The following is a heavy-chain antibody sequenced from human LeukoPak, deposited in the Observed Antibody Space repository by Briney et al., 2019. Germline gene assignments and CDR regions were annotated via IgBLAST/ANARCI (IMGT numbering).Heavy chain of an antibody. D-gene: IGHD6-13*01. CDR1: GFTFRTYG. Sequence: PGGSLRLSCAASGFTFRTYGMHWVRQAPGKGLEWVAFIRNDGTIKYYADSVKGRFTISRDNSKSTLYLQMNSLRAEDTVVYYCAKTGSSSWGYFDYWGQGTLVTVSS. CDR3: AKTGSSSWGYFDY. V-gene: IGHV3-30*02. CDR2: IRNDGTIK. J-gene: IGHJ4*02.